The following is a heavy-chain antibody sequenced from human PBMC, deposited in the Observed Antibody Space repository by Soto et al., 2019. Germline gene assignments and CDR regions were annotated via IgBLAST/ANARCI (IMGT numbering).Heavy chain of an antibody. CDR1: GGSVSSYY. D-gene: IGHD3-10*01. V-gene: IGHV4-59*02. CDR2: IYYSGST. Sequence: SETLSLTCTVSGGSVSSYYWSWIRQPPGKGLEWIGYIYYSGSTNYNPSLKSRVTISVDTSKNQFSLKLSSVTAADTAVYYCAGGGYYGSGSYYLDYWGQGTLVTAPQ. CDR3: AGGGYYGSGSYYLDY. J-gene: IGHJ4*02.